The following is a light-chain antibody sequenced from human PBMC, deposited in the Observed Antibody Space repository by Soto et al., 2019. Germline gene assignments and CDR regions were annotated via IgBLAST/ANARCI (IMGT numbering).Light chain of an antibody. CDR1: QSVGTY. CDR3: QHYNNCPYT. CDR2: GAS. J-gene: IGKJ2*01. V-gene: IGKV3-15*01. Sequence: ETVLTQSPATLSVSPGDRATLSCRASQSVGTYLAWYQQKPGQAPRLLIYGASSRVTGIPGRFSGSGSGTEFTLTITSLQSADSAVYYCQHYNNCPYTFGQGTKVDIK.